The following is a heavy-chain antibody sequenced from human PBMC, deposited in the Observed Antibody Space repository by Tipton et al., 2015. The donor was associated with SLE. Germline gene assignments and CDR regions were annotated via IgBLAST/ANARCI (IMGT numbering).Heavy chain of an antibody. J-gene: IGHJ3*02. Sequence: LRLSCDVSGYSISVGSSWEWIRQPPGRGLEWVGSIYHSGSKYYNVSLKSRVTISVDTSKNQFSLKLSSVTAADTAVYYCASFRDMVQGVIGAFNIWGQGTMVTVSS. V-gene: IGHV4-38-2*01. CDR3: ASFRDMVQGVIGAFNI. CDR2: IYHSGSK. CDR1: GYSISVGSS. D-gene: IGHD3-10*01.